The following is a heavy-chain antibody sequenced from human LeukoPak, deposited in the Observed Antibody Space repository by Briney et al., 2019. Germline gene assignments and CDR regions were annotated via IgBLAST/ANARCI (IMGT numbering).Heavy chain of an antibody. D-gene: IGHD5/OR15-5a*01. V-gene: IGHV3-13*01. CDR2: IGIANDT. J-gene: IGHJ3*02. Sequence: GGSLRLSCAASGFTFRNYDMHWVRQFPGRGLEWVSAIGIANDTHYPDSVKGRFTISRENAKNSLYLQMNSLRDGDTAVYYCVRGGIQVSGIDAFDIWGQGTMVTVSS. CDR3: VRGGIQVSGIDAFDI. CDR1: GFTFRNYD.